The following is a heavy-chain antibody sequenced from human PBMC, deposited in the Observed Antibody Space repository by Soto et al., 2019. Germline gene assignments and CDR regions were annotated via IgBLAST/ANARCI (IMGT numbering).Heavy chain of an antibody. Sequence: EVQLVESGGGLVQTGRSLTLSCAASGFTFNEHAEAMHWLRQAPGKGLEWVSGIFWNSGGTGYADSVKGRFTISRDNAKNSLYLHMNSLRNEDTALYYCIRVTSPCGLDYWGQGTLVTVSS. CDR2: IFWNSGGT. CDR3: IRVTSPCGLDY. J-gene: IGHJ4*02. D-gene: IGHD2-21*01. CDR1: GFTFNEHA. V-gene: IGHV3-9*01.